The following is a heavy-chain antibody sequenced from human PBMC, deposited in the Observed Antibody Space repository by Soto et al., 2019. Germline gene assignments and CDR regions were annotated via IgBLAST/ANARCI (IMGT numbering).Heavy chain of an antibody. D-gene: IGHD1-1*01. CDR1: GGSISSSTYY. J-gene: IGHJ4*02. Sequence: QLQLQESGPGPVKPSETLSLTCTVSGGSISSSTYYWGWIRQPPGKGLEWIGGIYKSGSTFYNPSLQSRVTISVDTSKNQFSLKVSSVTAADTAVYYCERQPGTGSDGGQGTLVIVSS. CDR2: IYKSGST. V-gene: IGHV4-39*01. CDR3: ERQPGTGSD.